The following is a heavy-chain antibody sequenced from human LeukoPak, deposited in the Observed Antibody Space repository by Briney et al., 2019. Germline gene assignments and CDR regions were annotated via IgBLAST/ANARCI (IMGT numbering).Heavy chain of an antibody. CDR1: GFPFSSYA. Sequence: PGRSLRLSCAASGFPFSSYAMNWVRQAPGKGLEWVSVIAGSDGFTQYADSVKGRFTISRDNSKNTVYLQMNRLRVEDTALYYCVRSLDYWGQGTLVTVSS. V-gene: IGHV3-23*01. J-gene: IGHJ4*02. CDR3: VRSLDY. CDR2: IAGSDGFT.